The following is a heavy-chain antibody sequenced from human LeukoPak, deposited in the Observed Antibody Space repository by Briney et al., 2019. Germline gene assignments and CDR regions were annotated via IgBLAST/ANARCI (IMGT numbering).Heavy chain of an antibody. CDR3: ASLAVAGTVFAFDI. V-gene: IGHV4-61*08. CDR1: GGSISSGGYY. CDR2: IYYSGST. D-gene: IGHD6-19*01. J-gene: IGHJ3*02. Sequence: PSQTLSLTCTVSGGSISSGGYYWSWIRQPPGKGLEWIGYIYYSGSTNYNPSLKSRVTISVDTSKNQFSLKLSSVTAADTAVYYCASLAVAGTVFAFDIWGQGTMVTVSS.